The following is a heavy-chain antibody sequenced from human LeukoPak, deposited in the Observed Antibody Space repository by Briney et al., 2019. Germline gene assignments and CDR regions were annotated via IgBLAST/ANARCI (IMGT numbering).Heavy chain of an antibody. CDR3: TTRSYYYYMDV. CDR2: IYYSGST. CDR1: GGSISSSSYY. J-gene: IGHJ6*03. V-gene: IGHV4-39*01. Sequence: PSETLSLTCTVSGGSISSSSYYWGWIRQPPGKGLEWIGSIYYSGSTYYNPSLKSRVTISVDTSKNQFSLKLSPVTAADTAVYYCTTRSYYYYMDVWGKGTTVTISS.